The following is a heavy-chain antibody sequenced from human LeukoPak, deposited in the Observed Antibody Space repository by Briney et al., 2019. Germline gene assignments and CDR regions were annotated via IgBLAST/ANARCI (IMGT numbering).Heavy chain of an antibody. Sequence: GGSLRLSCAASGFTFSSYAMSWVRQAPGKGLEWVSDISGSGGSTYYADSVKGRFTISRDNSKNTLYLQMNSLRAEDTAVYYCAKQSEKLRYFDWSRVHLDYWGQGTLVTVSS. CDR3: AKQSEKLRYFDWSRVHLDY. J-gene: IGHJ4*02. V-gene: IGHV3-23*01. CDR1: GFTFSSYA. D-gene: IGHD3-9*01. CDR2: ISGSGGST.